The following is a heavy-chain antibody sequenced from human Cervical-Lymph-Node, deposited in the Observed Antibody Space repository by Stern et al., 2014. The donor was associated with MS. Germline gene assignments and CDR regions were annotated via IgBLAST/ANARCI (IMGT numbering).Heavy chain of an antibody. CDR2: IYYSGST. Sequence: QVQLVESGPGLVKPSETLSLTCTVSGGSISSSSYYWGWIRQPPGQGLEWIGSIYYSGSTYYNPSLKSRVTISVDTSKNQFSLKLSSVTAADTAVYYCARQELRYCGGDCYRYWFDPWGQGTLVTVSS. V-gene: IGHV4-39*01. D-gene: IGHD2-21*02. CDR3: ARQELRYCGGDCYRYWFDP. J-gene: IGHJ5*02. CDR1: GGSISSSSYY.